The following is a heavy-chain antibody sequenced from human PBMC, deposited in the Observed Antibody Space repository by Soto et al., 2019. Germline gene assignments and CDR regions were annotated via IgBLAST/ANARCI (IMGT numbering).Heavy chain of an antibody. Sequence: QVQLQESGPGLVKPSQTLSLTCTVSGGSISSGGYYWSWIRQHPGKGLEWVGYIYYSGSTYYNPSLKGRVTISVDTSKNQFSLKLSSVTAADTAVYYCARDQAVRGVIIRGGMDVWGQGTTVTVSS. CDR2: IYYSGST. J-gene: IGHJ6*02. D-gene: IGHD3-10*01. CDR1: GGSISSGGYY. CDR3: ARDQAVRGVIIRGGMDV. V-gene: IGHV4-31*03.